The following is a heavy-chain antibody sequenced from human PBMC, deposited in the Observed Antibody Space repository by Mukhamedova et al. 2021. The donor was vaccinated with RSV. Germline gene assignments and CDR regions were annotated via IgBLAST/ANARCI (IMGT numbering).Heavy chain of an antibody. V-gene: IGHV3-48*04. Sequence: SYSMNWVRQAPGKGLEWVSYISSSSSTIYYADSVKGRFTISRDNAKNSLYLQMNSLRAEDTAVYYCATGEGYGPPTNYLGQGTLV. J-gene: IGHJ4*02. CDR1: SYS. CDR2: ISSSSSTI. D-gene: IGHD5-12*01. CDR3: ATGEGYGPPTNY.